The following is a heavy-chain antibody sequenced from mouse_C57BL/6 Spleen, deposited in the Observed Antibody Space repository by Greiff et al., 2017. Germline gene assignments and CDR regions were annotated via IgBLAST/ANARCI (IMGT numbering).Heavy chain of an antibody. D-gene: IGHD5-1*01. J-gene: IGHJ2*01. CDR3: ARGEDLLVVDY. CDR2: SSDGGSYT. CDR1: GFTFSSYA. Sequence: EVTLVESGGGLVKPGGSLKLSCAASGFTFSSYAMSWVRQTPEKRLAWVATSSDGGSYTYYPDNVKGRFTISRDNAKNDLYLQMGHLKSEDTAMYYCARGEDLLVVDYWGQGTTLTVSS. V-gene: IGHV5-4*03.